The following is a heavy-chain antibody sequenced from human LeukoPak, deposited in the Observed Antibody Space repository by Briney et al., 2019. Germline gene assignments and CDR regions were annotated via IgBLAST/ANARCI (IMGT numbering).Heavy chain of an antibody. CDR2: INGRGDNT. Sequence: GGSLRLSCAASGFTFSTYAMSWVRQAPGKGLEWVSAINGRGDNTYYADFVKGRFTISRDNSKNTLYLQMNSLRAEDTAVYYCAKDVGGTMIPRYYFDYWGQGTLVTVSS. CDR3: AKDVGGTMIPRYYFDY. CDR1: GFTFSTYA. D-gene: IGHD3-22*01. J-gene: IGHJ4*02. V-gene: IGHV3-23*01.